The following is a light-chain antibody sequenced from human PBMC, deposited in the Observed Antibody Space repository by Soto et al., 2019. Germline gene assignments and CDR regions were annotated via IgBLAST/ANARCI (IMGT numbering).Light chain of an antibody. CDR3: LQRSAWPLT. CDR2: DAS. J-gene: IGKJ3*01. Sequence: EIVLTQSPATLSLSAGERATLSCRASQYIGTYLDWYQQKPGQSPRLLIFDASSRATGTPARFSGSGSGTDFTLTISSLEPEDFALYHCLQRSAWPLTFGPGTKVDLK. V-gene: IGKV3-11*01. CDR1: QYIGTY.